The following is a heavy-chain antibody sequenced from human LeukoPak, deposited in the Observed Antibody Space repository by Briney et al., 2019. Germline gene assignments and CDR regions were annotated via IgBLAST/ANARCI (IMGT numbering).Heavy chain of an antibody. J-gene: IGHJ3*02. CDR2: INPNSGGT. V-gene: IGHV1-2*02. CDR3: AREFTYRSSTSPDAFDI. D-gene: IGHD2-2*01. Sequence: ASVKVSCKASGYTFTGYYMHWVRQAPGQGLEWMGWINPNSGGTNYAQKFQGRVTMTRDTSISTAYMELSRLRSDDTAVYYCAREFTYRSSTSPDAFDIWGQGTMVTVSS. CDR1: GYTFTGYY.